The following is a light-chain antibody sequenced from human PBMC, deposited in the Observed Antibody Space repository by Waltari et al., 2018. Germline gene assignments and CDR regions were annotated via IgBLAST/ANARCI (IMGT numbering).Light chain of an antibody. CDR3: MQGVHLPLT. Sequence: VMTQTPRPLPVTPGPPASISCTSSQTLLHSDGNTFLFWSMHKPGQSPHLLIYDVSSRFSGVPDRFSGSGSGTDFTLKISRVEAEDTGVYYCMQGVHLPLTFGGGTKVEI. CDR1: QTLLHSDGNTF. J-gene: IGKJ4*01. V-gene: IGKV2-29*02. CDR2: DVS.